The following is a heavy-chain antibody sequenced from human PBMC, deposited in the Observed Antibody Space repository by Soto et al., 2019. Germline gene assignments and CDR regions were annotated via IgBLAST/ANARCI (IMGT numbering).Heavy chain of an antibody. CDR1: GLHFDDFA. V-gene: IGHV3-9*01. D-gene: IGHD3-3*01. J-gene: IGHJ4*02. Sequence: EVQLVESGGRLVQPGRSLRLSCVGTGLHFDDFAMHWVRQAPGKGLEWVSGITWNSRVLAYADSVKARFTISRDNARNSLYLQMDSLRDEDTALYYCAKGRYDFWSSYYFDSWGQGTLVTVSS. CDR3: AKGRYDFWSSYYFDS. CDR2: ITWNSRVL.